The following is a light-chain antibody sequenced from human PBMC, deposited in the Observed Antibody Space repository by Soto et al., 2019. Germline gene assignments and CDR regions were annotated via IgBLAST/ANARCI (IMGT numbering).Light chain of an antibody. CDR3: QQYNNWPRT. J-gene: IGKJ1*01. Sequence: EIVMTQSPDTLSVSPGEGATLSCRVSQSIRSNLAWYQQRPGQAPRLLMYGASTRADGIPARFTGSGSGTEFTLTISSLQSEDFAVYYCQQYNNWPRTFGQGTKVEIK. V-gene: IGKV3-15*01. CDR1: QSIRSN. CDR2: GAS.